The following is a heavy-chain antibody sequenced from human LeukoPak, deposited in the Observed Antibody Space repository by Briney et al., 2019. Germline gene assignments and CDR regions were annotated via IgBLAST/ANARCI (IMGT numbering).Heavy chain of an antibody. J-gene: IGHJ4*02. CDR3: ARGNPTYYYGSGSYGAFDY. D-gene: IGHD3-10*01. V-gene: IGHV4-39*01. Sequence: SETLSLTCTVSGGSISSSSYYWGWIRQPPGKGLEWIGSINYSGSTYYNPSLKSRVTISVDTSKNQFSLKLSSVTAADTAVYYCARGNPTYYYGSGSYGAFDYWGQGTLVTVSS. CDR2: INYSGST. CDR1: GGSISSSSYY.